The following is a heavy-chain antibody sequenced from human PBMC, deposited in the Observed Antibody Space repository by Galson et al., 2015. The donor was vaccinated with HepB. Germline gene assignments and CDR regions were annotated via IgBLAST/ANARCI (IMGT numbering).Heavy chain of an antibody. J-gene: IGHJ6*02. D-gene: IGHD3-22*01. CDR3: AGDSLHDYYYDKGGMDV. V-gene: IGHV3-30-3*01. Sequence: SCKASGYTFTSYAMHWVRQAPGKGLEWVAVISYDGSNKYYADSVKGRFTISRDNSKNTLYLQMNSLRAEDTAVYYCAGDSLHDYYYDKGGMDVWGQGTTVTVSS. CDR2: ISYDGSNK. CDR1: GYTFTSYA.